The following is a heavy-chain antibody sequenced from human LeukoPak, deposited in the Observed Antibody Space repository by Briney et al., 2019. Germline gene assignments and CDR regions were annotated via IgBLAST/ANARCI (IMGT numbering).Heavy chain of an antibody. Sequence: PGGSLRLSCAASGFTFGSIAMTWVRQAPGKGLEWVGRIKSKTDGGTTDYAAPVKDRFTISRDDSKSTLYLQMNSLQTEDTGVYYCTTELVWFGVLAHWGQGTLATVSS. CDR3: TTELVWFGVLAH. V-gene: IGHV3-15*01. J-gene: IGHJ4*02. CDR2: IKSKTDGGTT. CDR1: GFTFGSIA. D-gene: IGHD3-10*01.